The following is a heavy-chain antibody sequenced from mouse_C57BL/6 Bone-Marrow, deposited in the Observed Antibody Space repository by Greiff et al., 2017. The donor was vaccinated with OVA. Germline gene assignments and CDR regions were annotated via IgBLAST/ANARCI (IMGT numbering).Heavy chain of an antibody. D-gene: IGHD2-2*01. J-gene: IGHJ2*01. CDR2: IYPRSGNT. CDR3: ATARVTTSFDY. V-gene: IGHV1-81*01. CDR1: GYTFTSYG. Sequence: LQESGAELARPGASVKLSCKASGYTFTSYGISWVKQRTGQGLEWIGEIYPRSGNTYYNEKFKGKATLTADKSSSTAYMELRSLTSEDSAVYFCATARVTTSFDYWGQGTTLTVSS.